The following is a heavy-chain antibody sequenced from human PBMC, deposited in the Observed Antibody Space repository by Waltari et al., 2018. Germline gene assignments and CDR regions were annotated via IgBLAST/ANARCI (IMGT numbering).Heavy chain of an antibody. J-gene: IGHJ5*02. CDR2: INTNTRSP. CDR3: AREVVPPARVVVNWFDP. V-gene: IGHV7-4-1*02. Sequence: QVQLVQSGSELKKPGASVKVSFKASGYSFTNYAINWIRQAPGQGLELMGWINTNTRSPAYVQGFTGRFVFSLDTSVNTAYLQINSLKAEDTAVYFCAREVVPPARVVVNWFDPWGQGTLVTVSS. CDR1: GYSFTNYA. D-gene: IGHD2-2*01.